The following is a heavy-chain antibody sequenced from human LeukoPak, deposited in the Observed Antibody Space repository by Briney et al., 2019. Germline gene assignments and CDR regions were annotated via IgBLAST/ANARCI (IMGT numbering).Heavy chain of an antibody. CDR2: ICSGGST. CDR3: ARDFSYWQWLAYDY. J-gene: IGHJ4*02. CDR1: GFTVSSNY. D-gene: IGHD6-19*01. V-gene: IGHV3-66*02. Sequence: GGSLRLSCAASGFTVSSNYMSWVRQAPGKGLEWVSVICSGGSTYYADSVKGRFTISRDNSKNTLYLQMNSLRAEDTAVYYCARDFSYWQWLAYDYWGQGTLVTVSS.